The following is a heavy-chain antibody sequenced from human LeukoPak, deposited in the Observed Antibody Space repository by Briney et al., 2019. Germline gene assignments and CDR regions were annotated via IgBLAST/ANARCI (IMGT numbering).Heavy chain of an antibody. CDR1: GDSISSGDYY. CDR2: IYHSGSR. V-gene: IGHV4-30-4*08. J-gene: IGHJ6*02. D-gene: IGHD3-10*01. Sequence: SQTLSLTCTVSGDSISSGDYYWSWIRQPPGKDLEWIGYIYHSGSRYYNPSLKTRVSISKDASKNQFSLKLISVTAADTAIYCARATGWPKGSGTFNYYYGLDVWGQETTVTVSS. CDR3: ARATGWPKGSGTFNYYYGLDV.